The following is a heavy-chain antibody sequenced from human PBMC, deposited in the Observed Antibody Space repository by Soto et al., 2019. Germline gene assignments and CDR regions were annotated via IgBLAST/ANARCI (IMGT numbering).Heavy chain of an antibody. J-gene: IGHJ6*02. CDR2: IKSKTDGGTT. D-gene: IGHD1-7*01. Sequence: GRSRRLSCAASGFTFSNAWMIWVRQAPGKGLEWVGRIKSKTDGGTTDYAAPVKGRFTISRDDSKNTLYLQMNSLKTEDTAVYYSTTDSNWNYGPYYYYYYGMDVWGQGTTVTVS. CDR1: GFTFSNAW. CDR3: TTDSNWNYGPYYYYYYGMDV. V-gene: IGHV3-15*07.